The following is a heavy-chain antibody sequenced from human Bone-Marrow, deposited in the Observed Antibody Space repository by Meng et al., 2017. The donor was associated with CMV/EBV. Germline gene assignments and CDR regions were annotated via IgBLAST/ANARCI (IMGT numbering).Heavy chain of an antibody. CDR2: INPNSGGT. CDR3: ARADGGSYYYYGRDV. D-gene: IGHD1-26*01. CDR1: GYTFTGYY. J-gene: IGHJ6*02. Sequence: ASVKVSCKAFGYTFTGYYMHWVRQAPGQGLEWMGWINPNSGGTNYAQKFQGRVTMTRDTSISTAYMELSRLRSDDTAVYYCARADGGSYYYYGRDVWGQGTTVTVSS. V-gene: IGHV1-2*02.